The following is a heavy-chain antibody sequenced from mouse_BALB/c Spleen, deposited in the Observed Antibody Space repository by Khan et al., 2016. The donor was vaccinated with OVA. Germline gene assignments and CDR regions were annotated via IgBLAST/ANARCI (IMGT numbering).Heavy chain of an antibody. Sequence: QVQLQPSGAELVKPGASVKLSCKASGYTFTSYDINWVRQRPEQGLGWIGWMFPGDGSTKYNENFKGKATLTTDKSSSTAYMQLSRLTSEDSGAYFCARGGYGGFAYWGQGTLVTVAA. CDR1: GYTFTSYD. V-gene: IGHV1-85*01. CDR3: ARGGYGGFAY. CDR2: MFPGDGST. D-gene: IGHD2-14*01. J-gene: IGHJ3*01.